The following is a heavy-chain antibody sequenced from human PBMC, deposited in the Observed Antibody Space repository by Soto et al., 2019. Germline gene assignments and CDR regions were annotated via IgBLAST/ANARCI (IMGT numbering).Heavy chain of an antibody. CDR3: VRDATRAGYYPYYFDY. CDR2: IYYSGST. Sequence: PSETLSLTCTVSGGSISSGDYYWSWIRQPPGKGLEWIGYIYYSGSTYYNPSLKSRVTTSVDTSKIQFSLKLSSVTAADTVLFYCVRDATRAGYYPYYFDYWGQGTLVTVSS. J-gene: IGHJ4*02. V-gene: IGHV4-30-4*01. D-gene: IGHD3-22*01. CDR1: GGSISSGDYY.